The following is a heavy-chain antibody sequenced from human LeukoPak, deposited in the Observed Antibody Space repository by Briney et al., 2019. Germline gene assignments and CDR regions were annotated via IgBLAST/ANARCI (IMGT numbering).Heavy chain of an antibody. CDR3: AKSPEYYYYYMDV. Sequence: PGGSLRLSCAASGFTFSSYAMSWVRQAPGKGLEWVSAISGSGGSTYYADSVKGRFTISRDNSKNTLYLQMNSLRAEDTAVYYCAKSPEYYYYYMDVWGKETTVTASS. J-gene: IGHJ6*03. V-gene: IGHV3-23*01. CDR1: GFTFSSYA. CDR2: ISGSGGST.